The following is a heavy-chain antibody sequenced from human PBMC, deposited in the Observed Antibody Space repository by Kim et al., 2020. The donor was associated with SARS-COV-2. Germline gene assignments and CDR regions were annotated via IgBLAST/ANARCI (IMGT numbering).Heavy chain of an antibody. CDR2: ISSSGSTI. J-gene: IGHJ6*02. V-gene: IGHV3-48*03. Sequence: GGSLRLSCAASGFTFSSYEMNWVRQAPGKGLEWVSYISSSGSTIYYADSVKGRFTISRDNAKNSLYLQMNSLRAEDTAVYYCASEGDELLSNYYYYGMDVWGQGTTVTVSS. CDR1: GFTFSSYE. D-gene: IGHD2-21*01. CDR3: ASEGDELLSNYYYYGMDV.